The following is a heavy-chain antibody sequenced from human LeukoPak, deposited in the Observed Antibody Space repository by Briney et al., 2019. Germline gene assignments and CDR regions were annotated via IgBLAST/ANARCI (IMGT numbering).Heavy chain of an antibody. J-gene: IGHJ4*02. Sequence: ASVKVSCKASGYTFTGYYMHWVRQAPGQGLEWMGWINPNSGGTNYAQKFQGRVTMTRDTSISTAYMELSRLGSDDTAVYYCARVYTVVAPPDYWGQGTLVTVSS. CDR1: GYTFTGYY. CDR2: INPNSGGT. CDR3: ARVYTVVAPPDY. V-gene: IGHV1-2*02. D-gene: IGHD2-15*01.